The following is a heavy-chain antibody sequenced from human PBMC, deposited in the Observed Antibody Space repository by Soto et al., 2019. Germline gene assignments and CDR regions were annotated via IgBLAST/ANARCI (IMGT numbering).Heavy chain of an antibody. Sequence: PGGSLSLSCAASGFTFISYAMSWVRQAPGKGLEWVSAISGSGGSTYYADSVKGRFTISRDNSKNTLYLQMNSLRAEDTAVYYCAKGVFKGYRLSAFDIWGQGTMVTVSS. J-gene: IGHJ3*02. CDR1: GFTFISYA. V-gene: IGHV3-23*01. CDR3: AKGVFKGYRLSAFDI. CDR2: ISGSGGST. D-gene: IGHD3-16*02.